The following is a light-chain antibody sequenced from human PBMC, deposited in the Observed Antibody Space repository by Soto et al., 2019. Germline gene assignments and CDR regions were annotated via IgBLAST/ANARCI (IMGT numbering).Light chain of an antibody. CDR3: QQYNSYSTWT. J-gene: IGKJ1*01. CDR1: QTINTW. CDR2: KAS. Sequence: DIQMTQSPSTLSASIGDRATITCRASQTINTWLAWYQQKPGKAPNLLIYKASSLESGVPSRFSGSGSGTEFTLTISGLQPDDFATYYCQQYNSYSTWTFGQGTKVDIK. V-gene: IGKV1-5*03.